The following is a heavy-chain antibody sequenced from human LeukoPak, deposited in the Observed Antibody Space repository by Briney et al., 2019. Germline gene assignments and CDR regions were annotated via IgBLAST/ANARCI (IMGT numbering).Heavy chain of an antibody. Sequence: SETLSLTCTVSGGSISSYYWSWIRQPAGKGLEWIGRIYTSGSTNYNPSLKSRVTMSVDTSKNQFSLKLSSVTAADTAVYYCARGLRDYDFWSGYRFDYWGQGTLVTVSS. CDR2: IYTSGST. CDR3: ARGLRDYDFWSGYRFDY. J-gene: IGHJ4*02. D-gene: IGHD3-3*01. CDR1: GGSISSYY. V-gene: IGHV4-4*07.